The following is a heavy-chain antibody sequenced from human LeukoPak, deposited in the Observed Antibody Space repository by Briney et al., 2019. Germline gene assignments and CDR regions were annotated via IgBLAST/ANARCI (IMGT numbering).Heavy chain of an antibody. CDR1: GFSFSNYA. CDR2: IYSGGNT. CDR3: ARRAGDYSHPYDY. J-gene: IGHJ4*02. D-gene: IGHD3-22*01. Sequence: GGSLRLSCAASGFSFSNYAMSWVRQAPGKGLEWVSFIYSGGNTHNSDSVKGRFTISRDNSKNTLYLQMNSLRAEDTAVYYCARRAGDYSHPYDYWGQRTLVTVSS. V-gene: IGHV3-53*01.